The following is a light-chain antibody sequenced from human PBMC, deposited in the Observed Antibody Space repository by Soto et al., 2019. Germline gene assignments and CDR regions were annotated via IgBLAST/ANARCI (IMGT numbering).Light chain of an antibody. CDR3: QQSYSRPRT. J-gene: IGKJ1*01. CDR2: TTS. V-gene: IGKV1-39*01. CDR1: QSISSY. Sequence: DIHMTQSQSSLFAELGDRVTITSRASQSISSYLNWYQQKPGKAPNLLMYTTSSLETGVPPRFSGSGSGTDFTLTISSLQPEDFATYFCQQSYSRPRTFGQGTKVDIK.